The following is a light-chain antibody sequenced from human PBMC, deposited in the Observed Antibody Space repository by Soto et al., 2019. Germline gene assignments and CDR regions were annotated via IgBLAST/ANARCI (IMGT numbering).Light chain of an antibody. V-gene: IGLV2-23*01. CDR1: SSDVGSYNL. CDR2: EGS. J-gene: IGLJ2*01. CDR3: SSYAGAVV. Sequence: QSVLTQPASVSGSPGQSITISCTGTSSDVGSYNLVSWYQHHPGKAPKLMIYEGSNRPSGVSTRFSGSKSGNTASLTISGLQAEDEADYCCSSYAGAVVFGGGTKLTVL.